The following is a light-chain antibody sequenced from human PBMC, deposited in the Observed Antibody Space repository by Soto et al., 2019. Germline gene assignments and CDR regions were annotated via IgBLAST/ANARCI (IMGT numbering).Light chain of an antibody. Sequence: EIVMTQSPGTPSVSPGDRATLSRRANQSVSSNLAWYQQKPGQAPRLLIYGASTRATGIPARFSGSGSGTEFTLTISSLQSEDFAVSYCQQYNDWPLTFGGGTKVEIK. V-gene: IGKV3-15*01. CDR3: QQYNDWPLT. CDR1: QSVSSN. CDR2: GAS. J-gene: IGKJ4*02.